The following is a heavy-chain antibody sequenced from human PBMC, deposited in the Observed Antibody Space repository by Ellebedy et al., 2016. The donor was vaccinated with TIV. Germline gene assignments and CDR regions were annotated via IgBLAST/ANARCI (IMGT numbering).Heavy chain of an antibody. CDR3: ARASAGLDY. D-gene: IGHD6-13*01. CDR1: GFTFSSHD. J-gene: IGHJ4*02. CDR2: IGSAGDT. V-gene: IGHV3-13*01. Sequence: PGGSLRLSCAASGFTFSSHDMHWVRQGTGKGLEWVSAIGSAGDTSYSCSVKGRFTISRDNGKNSVYLQMNSLRAEDTAVYYCARASAGLDYWGQGTLVTVSS.